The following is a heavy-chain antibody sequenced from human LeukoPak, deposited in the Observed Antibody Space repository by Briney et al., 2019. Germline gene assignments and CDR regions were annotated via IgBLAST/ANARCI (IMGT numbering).Heavy chain of an antibody. CDR3: ARALYSNSNFDY. V-gene: IGHV3-7*01. J-gene: IGHJ4*02. CDR2: IEQDGSDK. Sequence: PGGSLRLSCAASGFTFSRHWMSWVRQAPGKGLEWVANIEQDGSDKYYVDSVKGRFTISRDNAKNSLYLQMNNLRAEDAAVYYCARALYSNSNFDYWGQGTLVTVSS. D-gene: IGHD6-6*01. CDR1: GFTFSRHW.